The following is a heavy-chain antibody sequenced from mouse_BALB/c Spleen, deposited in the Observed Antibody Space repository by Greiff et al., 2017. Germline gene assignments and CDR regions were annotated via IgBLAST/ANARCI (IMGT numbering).Heavy chain of an antibody. Sequence: LQQPGSELVRPGASVKLSCKASGYTFTSYWMHWVKQRHGQGLEWIGNIYPGSGSTNYDEKFKSKGTLTVDTSSSTAYMHLSSLTSEDSAVYYCTRGRYGNSYYFDYWGQGTTLTVSS. D-gene: IGHD2-10*02. V-gene: IGHV1S22*01. CDR1: GYTFTSYW. J-gene: IGHJ2*01. CDR3: TRGRYGNSYYFDY. CDR2: IYPGSGST.